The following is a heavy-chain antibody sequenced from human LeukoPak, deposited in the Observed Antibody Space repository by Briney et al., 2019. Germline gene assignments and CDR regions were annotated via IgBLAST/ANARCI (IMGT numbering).Heavy chain of an antibody. D-gene: IGHD3-10*01. Sequence: SETLSLTCAVYGGSFSGYYWSWIRQPPGKGLEWIGEINHSGSTNYNPSLKSRVTISVDTSKNQFSLKLSSVTAADTAVYYCARVRSPMVRGVIITGYYYGMDVWGQGTTVTVSS. V-gene: IGHV4-34*01. CDR3: ARVRSPMVRGVIITGYYYGMDV. CDR1: GGSFSGYY. CDR2: INHSGST. J-gene: IGHJ6*02.